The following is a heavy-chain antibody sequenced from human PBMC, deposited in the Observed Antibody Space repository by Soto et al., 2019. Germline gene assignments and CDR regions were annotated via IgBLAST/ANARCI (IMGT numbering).Heavy chain of an antibody. V-gene: IGHV4-61*01. Sequence: QVQLQESGPGLVKPSETLSLTCSVSGGSVNSGNYYWSWIRQPPGKGLEWIGYIYYSGSTNYNPALKSRGTRSLATSKNQFSLSLNSVTAADTAVYYCARVGVTMIRGADYWGQGTLVTVSS. D-gene: IGHD3-10*01. CDR2: IYYSGST. CDR1: GGSVNSGNYY. J-gene: IGHJ4*02. CDR3: ARVGVTMIRGADY.